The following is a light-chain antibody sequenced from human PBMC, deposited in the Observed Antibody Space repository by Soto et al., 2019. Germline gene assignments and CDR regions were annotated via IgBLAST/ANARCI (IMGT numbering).Light chain of an antibody. CDR3: QQYHSYPVT. Sequence: DIQMTQSPSSLSASVGDTVTITCRASQGIGNFLAWFQQKPGKAPTSLISEASSLQSGVPSRFSGSGSGTDFTLTISSLQPEDFATYYCQQYHSYPVTFGGGTKVECK. J-gene: IGKJ4*01. CDR1: QGIGNF. CDR2: EAS. V-gene: IGKV1-16*01.